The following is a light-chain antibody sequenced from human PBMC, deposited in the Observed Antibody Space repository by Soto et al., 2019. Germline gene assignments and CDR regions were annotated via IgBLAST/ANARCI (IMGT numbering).Light chain of an antibody. V-gene: IGLV1-47*01. Sequence: QSVLTQPPSASGTPGQRVTISCSGSSSNIGSNYVYWYQQLPGTAPKLLIYKNNQRPSGVPDRFSGSKSGTSAYLAINGLRSEDEGDYYCSAWDDSLSGHVVFGGGTKVTVL. CDR1: SSNIGSNY. CDR2: KNN. CDR3: SAWDDSLSGHVV. J-gene: IGLJ2*01.